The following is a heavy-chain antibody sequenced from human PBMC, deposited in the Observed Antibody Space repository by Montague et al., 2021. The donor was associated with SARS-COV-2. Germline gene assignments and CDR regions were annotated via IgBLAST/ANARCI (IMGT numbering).Heavy chain of an antibody. D-gene: IGHD3-16*01. CDR1: GFSFSSYW. CDR3: ARKTGGGY. CDR2: IKQDGSEK. V-gene: IGHV3-7*03. Sequence: YLRLSCAASGFSFSSYWMSWVRQAPGKGLEWVAHIKQDGSEKYYVDSVKDRFTISRDNAKNSLYLQMNSLRAEDTAVYYCARKTGGGYWGQGTLVTVSS. J-gene: IGHJ4*02.